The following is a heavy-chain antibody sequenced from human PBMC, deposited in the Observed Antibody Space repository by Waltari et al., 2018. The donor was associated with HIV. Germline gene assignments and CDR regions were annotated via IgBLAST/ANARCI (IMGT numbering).Heavy chain of an antibody. CDR2: IASDGYNK. V-gene: IGHV3-33*06. CDR3: VKERGPFNGFDI. J-gene: IGHJ3*02. Sequence: QGYLMESGGGVVQPGGSLKLSCAASGFTFSSYGMHWVRQAPGKGLEWVAVIASDGYNKFYADSVRGRFTFSRDNSKYTLSLQMNSLRAEDTALYYCVKERGPFNGFDIWGQGTMVTVSS. CDR1: GFTFSSYG. D-gene: IGHD3-16*01.